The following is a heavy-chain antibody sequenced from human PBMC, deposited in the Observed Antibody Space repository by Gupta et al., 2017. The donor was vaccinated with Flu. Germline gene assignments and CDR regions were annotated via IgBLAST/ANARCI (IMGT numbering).Heavy chain of an antibody. CDR2: MNPNSGNT. CDR1: GYTFTSYD. CDR3: ARGFPPAPTYCGGDCPPGYGMDV. V-gene: IGHV1-8*01. Sequence: QVQLVQSGAEVKKPGASVKVSCKASGYTFTSYDINWVRQATGQGLEWMGWMNPNSGNTGYAQKFQGRVTMTRNTSISTAYMELSSLRSEDTAVYYCARGFPPAPTYCGGDCPPGYGMDVWGQGTTVTVSS. D-gene: IGHD2-21*02. J-gene: IGHJ6*02.